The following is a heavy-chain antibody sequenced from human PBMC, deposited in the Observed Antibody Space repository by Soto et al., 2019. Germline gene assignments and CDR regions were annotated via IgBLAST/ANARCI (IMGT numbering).Heavy chain of an antibody. CDR2: INAGNGNT. J-gene: IGHJ4*02. V-gene: IGHV1-3*01. CDR1: GYTLTSYA. CDR3: ARGLAPYYFDY. D-gene: IGHD6-19*01. Sequence: APVKVSRKASGYTLTSYAIHLVGQAPGQRLEWMGWINAGNGNTKYSQKFQGRVTITRDTSASTAYMELSSLRSEDTAVYYCARGLAPYYFDYWGQGTLVTVSS.